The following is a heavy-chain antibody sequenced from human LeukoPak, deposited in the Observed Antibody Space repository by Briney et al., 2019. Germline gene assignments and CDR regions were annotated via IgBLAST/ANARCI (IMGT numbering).Heavy chain of an antibody. CDR3: ARGDCSSTSCYTMGPYYFDY. J-gene: IGHJ4*02. CDR1: Y. V-gene: IGHV4-34*01. CDR2: ISHSGST. D-gene: IGHD2-2*02. Sequence: YWSWIRQPPGKGPEWIGEISHSGSTNYNPSLKSRGTISVDTSKNQFSLKLSSVTATDTAVYYCARGDCSSTSCYTMGPYYFDYWGQGTLVTVSS.